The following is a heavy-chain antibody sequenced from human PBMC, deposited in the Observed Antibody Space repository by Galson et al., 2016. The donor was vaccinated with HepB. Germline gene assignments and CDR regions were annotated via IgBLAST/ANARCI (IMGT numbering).Heavy chain of an antibody. J-gene: IGHJ6*03. CDR3: ARDREGIEPATSLGLGYSYYYDMDV. D-gene: IGHD6-13*01. V-gene: IGHV3-53*01. CDR2: INSGGST. Sequence: SLRLSCAASGFTVSSNYMSWVRQAPGKGLEWVSVINSGGSTYHSDSVKGRFTISRDNSKNTLYLQMNSLRAEDTAVYYCARDREGIEPATSLGLGYSYYYDMDVWGKGTTVTVSS. CDR1: GFTVSSNY.